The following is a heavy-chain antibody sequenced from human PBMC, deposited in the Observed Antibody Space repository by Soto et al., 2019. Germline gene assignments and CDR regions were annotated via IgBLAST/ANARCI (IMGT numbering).Heavy chain of an antibody. CDR2: IYYSGST. CDR1: GGSISSSSYY. J-gene: IGHJ5*02. CDR3: ARGILNWFDP. Sequence: SETLSLTCTVSGGSISSSSYYWGWIRQPPGKGLEWIGSIYYSGSTYYNPSLKSRVTISVDTSKNQFSLKLSSVTAADTAVYYCARGILNWFDPWGQGTLVTVSS. V-gene: IGHV4-39*01.